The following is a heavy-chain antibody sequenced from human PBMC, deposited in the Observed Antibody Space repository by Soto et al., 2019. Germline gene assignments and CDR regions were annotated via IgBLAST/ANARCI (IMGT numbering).Heavy chain of an antibody. D-gene: IGHD2-2*01. CDR2: IWYDGSNK. CDR3: AREQGYCSSTSCYWFQAYGMDV. CDR1: GFTFSSYG. J-gene: IGHJ6*02. V-gene: IGHV3-33*01. Sequence: HPGGSLRLSCAASGFTFSSYGMHWVRQAPGKGLEWVAVIWYDGSNKYYADSVKGRFTISRDNSKNTLYLQMNSLRAEDTAVYYCAREQGYCSSTSCYWFQAYGMDVWGQGTTVTVSS.